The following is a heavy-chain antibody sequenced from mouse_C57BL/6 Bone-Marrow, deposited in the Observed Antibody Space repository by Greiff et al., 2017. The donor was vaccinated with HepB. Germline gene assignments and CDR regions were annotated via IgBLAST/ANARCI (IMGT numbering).Heavy chain of an antibody. CDR3: AALYYGNFYYFDY. CDR1: GYTFTSYW. CDR2: IDPSDSET. Sequence: VQLQQPGAELVRPGSSVKLSCKASGYTFTSYWMHWVKQRPIQGLEWIGNIDPSDSETHYNQKFKDKATLTVDKSSSTAYMQLSSLTSEDSAVYYCAALYYGNFYYFDYWGQGTTLTVSS. V-gene: IGHV1-52*01. J-gene: IGHJ2*01. D-gene: IGHD2-1*01.